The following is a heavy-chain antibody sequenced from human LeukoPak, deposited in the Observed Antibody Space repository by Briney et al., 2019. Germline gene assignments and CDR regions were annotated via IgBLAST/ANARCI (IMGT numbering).Heavy chain of an antibody. D-gene: IGHD4-17*01. Sequence: SETLSLTCAVYGGSFSGYYWSWIRQPPEKGLEWIGEINHSGSTNYNPSLKSRVTISVDTSKNQFSLKLSSVTAADTAVYYCARAGYGDFNWFDPWGQGTLVTVSS. J-gene: IGHJ5*02. CDR2: INHSGST. V-gene: IGHV4-34*01. CDR3: ARAGYGDFNWFDP. CDR1: GGSFSGYY.